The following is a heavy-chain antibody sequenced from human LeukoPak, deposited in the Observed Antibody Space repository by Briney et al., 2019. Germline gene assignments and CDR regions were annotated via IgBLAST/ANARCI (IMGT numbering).Heavy chain of an antibody. V-gene: IGHV3-23*01. Sequence: PGGSLRLSCAASGFTFSSYAMSWVPQAPGKRLEWVSAISGSGGSTYYADSVKGRFTISRDNSKNTLYLQMNSLRAEDTAVDYCAKQANDFWSGYADWFDPWGQGTLVTVSS. J-gene: IGHJ5*02. CDR2: ISGSGGST. D-gene: IGHD3-3*01. CDR3: AKQANDFWSGYADWFDP. CDR1: GFTFSSYA.